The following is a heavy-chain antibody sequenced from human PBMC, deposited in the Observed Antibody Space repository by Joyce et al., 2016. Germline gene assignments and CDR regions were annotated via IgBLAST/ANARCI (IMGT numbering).Heavy chain of an antibody. Sequence: EVQLVQSGGGLAQPGGSLRLSCAASGFTFSNYWMHWVRQVPGKGLVWVARIQANGIGTGYADSVRGRFTISRDNAKNMLYLQMSSLGAEDTAVYFCVRDEDVWRLDHWGQGSLVTVSS. J-gene: IGHJ4*02. V-gene: IGHV3-74*01. CDR1: GFTFSNYW. D-gene: IGHD3-16*01. CDR3: VRDEDVWRLDH. CDR2: IQANGIGT.